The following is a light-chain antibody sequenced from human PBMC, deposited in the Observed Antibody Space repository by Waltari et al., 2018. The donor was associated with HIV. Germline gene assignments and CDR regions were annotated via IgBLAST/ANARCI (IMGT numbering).Light chain of an antibody. V-gene: IGLV3-25*03. CDR2: KDT. CDR1: ALPTQY. J-gene: IGLJ2*01. Sequence: SSELTQPPSVSVSPGQTVRITCSGDALPTQYTSWYQQKPGQPPVLVMYKDTQRSSGTPERVSGSSSGTTVTLTITAVRAEDEAYYYCQSGDNKLTSVFFGGGTRLTVL. CDR3: QSGDNKLTSVF.